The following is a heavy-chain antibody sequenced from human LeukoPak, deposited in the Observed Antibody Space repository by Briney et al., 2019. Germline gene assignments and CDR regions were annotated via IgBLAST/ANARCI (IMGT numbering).Heavy chain of an antibody. CDR1: GFTFSNYA. V-gene: IGHV3-30*18. J-gene: IGHJ6*02. CDR3: AQCGRYCSSTSCYAGYYYYGMDV. Sequence: PGGSLRLSCAACGFTFSNYAMHWVRQVPGKGLEWVAVISYDGSKKYYADSVKGRFTISRDNSKNTLYLQMNSLRAEDTAVYYCAQCGRYCSSTSCYAGYYYYGMDVWGQGTTVTVSS. D-gene: IGHD2-2*01. CDR2: ISYDGSKK.